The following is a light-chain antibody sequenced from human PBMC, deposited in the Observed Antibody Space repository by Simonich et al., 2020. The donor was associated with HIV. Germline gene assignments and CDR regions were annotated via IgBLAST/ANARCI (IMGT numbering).Light chain of an antibody. Sequence: EIVLTQSPATLSLSPGERATLSCRASQSVSSYLAWSQQHPGHSPRLLIYDASNRATCIPARFSGSGSGTDFTLTISSLEPEDFAVYYCQQRSNWPRTFGQGTKVEIK. CDR3: QQRSNWPRT. V-gene: IGKV3-11*01. CDR1: QSVSSY. CDR2: DAS. J-gene: IGKJ1*01.